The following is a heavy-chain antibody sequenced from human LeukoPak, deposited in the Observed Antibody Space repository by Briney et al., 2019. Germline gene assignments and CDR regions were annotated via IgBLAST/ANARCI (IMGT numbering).Heavy chain of an antibody. J-gene: IGHJ4*02. CDR1: GFTFSGSA. V-gene: IGHV3-73*01. CDR3: AKDETYVGATYFDY. D-gene: IGHD1-26*01. Sequence: GGSLRLSCAASGFTFSGSAMHWVRQASGKGLEWVGRIRSKANSYATVYAASVKGRFTISRDDSKNTAYLQMNSLRAEDTAVYYCAKDETYVGATYFDYWGQGTLVTVSS. CDR2: IRSKANSYAT.